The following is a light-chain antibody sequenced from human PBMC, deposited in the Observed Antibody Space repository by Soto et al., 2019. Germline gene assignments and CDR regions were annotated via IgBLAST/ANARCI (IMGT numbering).Light chain of an antibody. J-gene: IGLJ1*01. CDR1: SGHSSYA. CDR2: LNSDGSH. Sequence: QALLTQSPSASASLGASVKLTCTLSSGHSSYAIAWHQQQPEKGHRYLMKLNSDGSHSKGDGIPDRFSGSSSGADRYLTISSLQSEDNADYYCQTWGTGIHYVFGTGTKLTVL. V-gene: IGLV4-69*01. CDR3: QTWGTGIHYV.